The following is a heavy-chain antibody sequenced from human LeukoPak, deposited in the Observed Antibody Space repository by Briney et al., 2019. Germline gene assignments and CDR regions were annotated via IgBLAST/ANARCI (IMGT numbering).Heavy chain of an antibody. V-gene: IGHV3-23*01. CDR1: GFTFSTYA. CDR3: AKGLYHYYGSGSYTLDY. D-gene: IGHD3-10*01. Sequence: PGGSLRLSCAASGFTFSTYAMSWVRQAPGKGLEWVSAISASGAVTYYADSVKGRFTISRDNSKNTLYLQMNSLRGDDTALYYCAKGLYHYYGSGSYTLDYWGQGTLVTVSS. J-gene: IGHJ4*02. CDR2: ISASGAVT.